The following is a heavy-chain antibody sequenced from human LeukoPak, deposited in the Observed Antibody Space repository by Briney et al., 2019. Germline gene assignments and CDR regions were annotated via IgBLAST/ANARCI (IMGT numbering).Heavy chain of an antibody. CDR1: GFTFSNYW. CDR2: INSDGGST. V-gene: IGHV3-74*01. CDR3: ARGGTSGSLIY. J-gene: IGHJ4*02. Sequence: PGGSLRLSCVVSGFTFSNYWMHWVRQDPLKGLVWVSRINSDGGSTGYADSVKGRFTISRDNAKNTLYLQMNSLRAEDTALYYCARGGTSGSLIYWGQGTLVTVSS. D-gene: IGHD1-26*01.